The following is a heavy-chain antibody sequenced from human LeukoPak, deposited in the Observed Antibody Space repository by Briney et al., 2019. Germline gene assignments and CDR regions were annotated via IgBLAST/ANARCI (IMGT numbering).Heavy chain of an antibody. J-gene: IGHJ4*02. Sequence: GGSLRLCCAASGFTFSSYAMSWVRQAPGKGLEWVSAISGSGGSTYYADSVKGRFTISRDNSKNTLYLQMNSLRAEDTAVYYCAKGGGRGYSYGHFDYWGQGTLVTVSS. CDR1: GFTFSSYA. CDR2: ISGSGGST. V-gene: IGHV3-23*01. D-gene: IGHD5-18*01. CDR3: AKGGGRGYSYGHFDY.